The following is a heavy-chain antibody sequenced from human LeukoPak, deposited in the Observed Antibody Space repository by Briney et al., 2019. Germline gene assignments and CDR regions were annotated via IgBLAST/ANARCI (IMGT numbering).Heavy chain of an antibody. J-gene: IGHJ4*02. V-gene: IGHV3-30*02. CDR2: IRYDGSNK. CDR3: AREVSYDGSTMWYFDY. Sequence: GGSLRLSCAASGFTFSSYGMHWVRQAPGKGLEWVAFIRYDGSNKYYADSVKGRFTISRDNSKNTLYLQMNSLRAEDTAVYYCAREVSYDGSTMWYFDYWGQGTLVTVSS. CDR1: GFTFSSYG. D-gene: IGHD2-2*01.